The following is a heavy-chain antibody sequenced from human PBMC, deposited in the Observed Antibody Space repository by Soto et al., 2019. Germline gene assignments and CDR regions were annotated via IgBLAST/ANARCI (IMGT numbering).Heavy chain of an antibody. CDR2: IYYSGST. D-gene: IGHD2-15*01. V-gene: IGHV4-39*01. J-gene: IGHJ6*02. CDR1: GGSISSSSYY. CDR3: ARRGGGYYYYGMDV. Sequence: SETLSLTCTVSGGSISSSSYYWGWIRQPPGKGLEWIGSIYYSGSTYYNPSLKSRVTISVDTSKNQFSLKLSSVTAADTAVYYCARRGGGYYYYGMDVWGQGTTVTVSS.